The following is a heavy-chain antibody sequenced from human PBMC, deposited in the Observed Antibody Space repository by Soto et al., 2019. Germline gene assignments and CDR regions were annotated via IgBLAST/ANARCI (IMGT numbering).Heavy chain of an antibody. V-gene: IGHV1-2*02. CDR2: INPTSGAT. J-gene: IGHJ4*02. CDR1: GYTFAAFF. D-gene: IGHD4-17*01. Sequence: QVQLVQSGAEVKKPGASVKVSCKTSGYTFAAFFIHWIRQAPGQWLEWMGWINPTSGATVSAQKFQDRVTMTRDTSISTAYMELRGLKSDDTAVYYCTRDPDYGDYWGYFFDYWGQGTPVSVSS. CDR3: TRDPDYGDYWGYFFDY.